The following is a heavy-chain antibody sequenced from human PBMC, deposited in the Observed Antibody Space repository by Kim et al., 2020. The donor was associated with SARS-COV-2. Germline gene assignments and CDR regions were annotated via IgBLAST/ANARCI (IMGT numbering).Heavy chain of an antibody. CDR3: ARGLGVTPAPFDY. V-gene: IGHV4-34*01. J-gene: IGHJ4*02. D-gene: IGHD3-16*01. CDR1: GGSFSGYY. Sequence: SETLSLTCAVYGGSFSGYYWSWIRQPPGKGLEWIGEINHSGSTNYNPSLKSRVTISVDTSKNQFSLKLSSVTAADTAVYYCARGLGVTPAPFDYWGQGTLVTVSS. CDR2: INHSGST.